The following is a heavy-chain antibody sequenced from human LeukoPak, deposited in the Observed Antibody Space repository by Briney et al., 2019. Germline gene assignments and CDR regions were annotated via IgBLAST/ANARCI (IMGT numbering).Heavy chain of an antibody. CDR1: GGSISSYY. CDR2: IYTSGST. CDR3: ARDQTYSGSGIYTYFDY. V-gene: IGHV4-4*07. Sequence: SETLSLTCTVSGGSISSYYWSWIRQPAGKGLEWIGRIYTSGSTNYNPSLKSRVTMSVDTSKNQFSLKLTSVTAADTAVYYCARDQTYSGSGIYTYFDYWGQGILVTVSS. D-gene: IGHD3-10*01. J-gene: IGHJ4*02.